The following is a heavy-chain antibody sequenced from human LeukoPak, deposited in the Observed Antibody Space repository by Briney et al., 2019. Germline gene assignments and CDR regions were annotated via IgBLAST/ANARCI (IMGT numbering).Heavy chain of an antibody. CDR2: INHSGST. D-gene: IGHD1-26*01. Sequence: PSETLPLTHARCGGSFHGYNCSWVRQPPGKGLEWIGEINHSGSTNYNPSLKSRVTISVDTSKNQFSLKLSSVTAADTAVYYCARGAGLGQVGATQALDYWGQRTLVTVSS. V-gene: IGHV4-34*01. CDR3: ARGAGLGQVGATQALDY. CDR1: GGSFHGYN. J-gene: IGHJ4*02.